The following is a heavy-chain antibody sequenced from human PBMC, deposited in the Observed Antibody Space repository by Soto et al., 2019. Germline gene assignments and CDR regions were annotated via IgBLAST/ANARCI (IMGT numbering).Heavy chain of an antibody. CDR1: GYAFTDYY. V-gene: IGHV1-69-2*01. Sequence: GASVKVSCKVSGYAFTDYYMHWVQQAPGKGLEWMGLVEPEDGETIYAEKFQGRVTITADTSTDTAYMELSSLRSEDTAVYYCATETGGYSGYDRYYYYGMDVWGQGTKVTVSS. CDR3: ATETGGYSGYDRYYYYGMDV. D-gene: IGHD5-12*01. J-gene: IGHJ6*02. CDR2: VEPEDGET.